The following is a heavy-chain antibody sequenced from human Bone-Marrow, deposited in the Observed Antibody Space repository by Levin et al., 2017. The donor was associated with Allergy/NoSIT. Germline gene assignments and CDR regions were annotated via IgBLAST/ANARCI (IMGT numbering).Heavy chain of an antibody. D-gene: IGHD2-2*01. V-gene: IGHV3-11*06. Sequence: GGSLRLSCAASGFTFSDYYMSWIRQAPGKGLEWVSYISSSSSYTNYADSVKGRFTISRDNAKNSLYLQMNSLRAEDTAVYYCARDLYCSSTSCYHAFDPWGQGTLVTVSS. CDR2: ISSSSSYT. CDR1: GFTFSDYY. J-gene: IGHJ5*02. CDR3: ARDLYCSSTSCYHAFDP.